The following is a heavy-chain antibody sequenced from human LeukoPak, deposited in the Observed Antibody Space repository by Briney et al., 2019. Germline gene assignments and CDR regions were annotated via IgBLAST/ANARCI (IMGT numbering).Heavy chain of an antibody. Sequence: SETLSLTCTVSDGSISGYYWSWIRQPPGKGLEWIGYIYYSGSTNYNPSPKSRVSISADTSKNQFSLRLSSVTAADTAVYYCARVERSGWYLFDPWGQGTLVTVSS. V-gene: IGHV4-59*01. CDR2: IYYSGST. CDR3: ARVERSGWYLFDP. J-gene: IGHJ5*02. CDR1: DGSISGYY. D-gene: IGHD6-19*01.